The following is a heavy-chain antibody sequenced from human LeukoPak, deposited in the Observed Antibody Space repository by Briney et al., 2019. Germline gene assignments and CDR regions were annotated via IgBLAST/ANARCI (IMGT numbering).Heavy chain of an antibody. J-gene: IGHJ5*02. D-gene: IGHD3-22*01. V-gene: IGHV3-23*01. CDR1: GFTFSSYA. CDR2: ISGSGGST. Sequence: GGSLRLSCAASGFTFSSYAMSWVRQAPGKGLEWVSAISGSGGSTYYADSVKGRFTISRDNSKNTLYLQMNSLRAEDTAVYYCALYYDSSGSRNWFDPWGRGTLVTVSS. CDR3: ALYYDSSGSRNWFDP.